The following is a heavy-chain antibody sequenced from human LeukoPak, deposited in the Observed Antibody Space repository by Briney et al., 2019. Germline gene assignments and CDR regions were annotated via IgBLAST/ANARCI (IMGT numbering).Heavy chain of an antibody. Sequence: ASVKVSCKASGYTFTGYSLHWVRQAPGLGLEWMGWINPNSGGTNYAQRFQGRVTLTTDTSMSTAYMELSRLRSDDTAVYYCARDSGMNTLYTWSVPWGQGTLVTVSS. V-gene: IGHV1-2*02. CDR3: ARDSGMNTLYTWSVP. D-gene: IGHD3-10*01. J-gene: IGHJ5*02. CDR2: INPNSGGT. CDR1: GYTFTGYS.